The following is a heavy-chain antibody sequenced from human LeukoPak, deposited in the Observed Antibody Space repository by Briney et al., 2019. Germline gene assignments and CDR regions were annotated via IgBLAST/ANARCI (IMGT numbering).Heavy chain of an antibody. D-gene: IGHD2-2*01. CDR1: GFSFSSNW. CDR2: IKRDGSQK. Sequence: GGSLRLSCAAPGFSFSSNWMGWVRQAPGKGLEWVAHIKRDGSQKYYLDSVKGRFTISRDNAKNSLYLQMNSLRVEDTAVYYCVRHGDTDSCLANWGQGTLVTVSS. CDR3: VRHGDTDSCLAN. J-gene: IGHJ4*02. V-gene: IGHV3-7*01.